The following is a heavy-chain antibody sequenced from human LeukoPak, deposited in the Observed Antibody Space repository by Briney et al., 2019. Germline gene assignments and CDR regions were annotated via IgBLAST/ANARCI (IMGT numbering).Heavy chain of an antibody. CDR1: GGSISSGGYY. CDR3: ARGGDYYGSGSYYAFDP. V-gene: IGHV4-31*03. Sequence: SQTLSLTCTVSGGSISSGGYYWSWVRQHPGKGLEWIGYINYSGSTYYNPSLKSRVTISVDTSKNQFSLKLSSVTAADTAVYYCARGGDYYGSGSYYAFDPWGQGTLVTVSS. CDR2: INYSGST. D-gene: IGHD3-10*01. J-gene: IGHJ5*02.